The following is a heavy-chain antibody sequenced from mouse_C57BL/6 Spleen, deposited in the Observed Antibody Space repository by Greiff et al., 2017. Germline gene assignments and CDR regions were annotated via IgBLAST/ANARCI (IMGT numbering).Heavy chain of an antibody. CDR2: ISSGGSYT. Sequence: DVHLVESGGDLVKPGGSLKLSCAASGFTFRSYGMSWVRQTPDKRLEWVATISSGGSYTSYPDRVKGRFTITSDKAKNTLYLQMSRLKSEDTTMYFCARRNDGSSPYYTMDYWGKGTSVNVSS. D-gene: IGHD1-1*01. CDR1: GFTFRSYG. J-gene: IGHJ4*01. CDR3: ARRNDGSSPYYTMDY. V-gene: IGHV5-6*01.